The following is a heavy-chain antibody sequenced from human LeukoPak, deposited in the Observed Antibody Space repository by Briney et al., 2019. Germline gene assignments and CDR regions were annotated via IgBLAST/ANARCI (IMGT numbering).Heavy chain of an antibody. J-gene: IGHJ4*02. CDR2: ISPNSGGT. CDR1: GYTFTGYY. Sequence: ASVKVSCKASGYTFTGYYMHWVRQAPGQGLEWMGWISPNSGGTNYAQKFQGRVTMTRDTSISTAYMELSRLRSDDTAVYYCAREALGGIAAAHRYFDYWGQGTLVTVSS. D-gene: IGHD6-13*01. V-gene: IGHV1-2*02. CDR3: AREALGGIAAAHRYFDY.